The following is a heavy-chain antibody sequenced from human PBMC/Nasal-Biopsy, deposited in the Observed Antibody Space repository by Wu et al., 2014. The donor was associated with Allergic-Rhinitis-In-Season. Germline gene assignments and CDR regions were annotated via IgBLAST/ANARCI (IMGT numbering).Heavy chain of an antibody. Sequence: LRLSCAASGFTFSSYAMNWVRQSPGKGLEWLSHISSTGRTIYYADSVKGRFTISRDNAKSSLYLQMSSLRAEDTALYYCAKALGTGDTTLSDAFDVWGQGTMVTVSS. CDR3: AKALGTGDTTLSDAFDV. V-gene: IGHV3-48*01. CDR1: GFTFSSYA. CDR2: ISSTGRTI. D-gene: IGHD1-1*01. J-gene: IGHJ3*01.